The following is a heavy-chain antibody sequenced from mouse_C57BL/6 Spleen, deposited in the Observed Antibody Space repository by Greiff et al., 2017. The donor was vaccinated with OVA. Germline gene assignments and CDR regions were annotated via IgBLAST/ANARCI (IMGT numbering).Heavy chain of an antibody. J-gene: IGHJ2*01. Sequence: EVQLQQSGPVLVKPGASVKMSCKASGYTFTDYYMNWVKQSHGKSLEWIGVINPYNGGTSYNQKFKGKATLTVDKSSSTAYMELNSLTSEDSAVYYCARRGGYYFDYWGQGTTLTVSS. CDR1: GYTFTDYY. CDR3: ARRGGYYFDY. CDR2: INPYNGGT. V-gene: IGHV1-19*01.